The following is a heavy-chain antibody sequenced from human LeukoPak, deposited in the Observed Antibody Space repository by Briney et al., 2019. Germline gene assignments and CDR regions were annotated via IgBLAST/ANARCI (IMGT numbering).Heavy chain of an antibody. CDR1: GYSFTNYW. V-gene: IGHV5-51*01. J-gene: IGHJ4*02. Sequence: GESLKISCQGSGYSFTNYWIGWVRQMPGKGLEWMGIIYPGDSYTNYSPSFQGHVTISADKSISTAYLQWSSLKASDTAMYYCARMGGSYYSVYWGQGTLVTVSS. CDR3: ARMGGSYYSVY. D-gene: IGHD1-26*01. CDR2: IYPGDSYT.